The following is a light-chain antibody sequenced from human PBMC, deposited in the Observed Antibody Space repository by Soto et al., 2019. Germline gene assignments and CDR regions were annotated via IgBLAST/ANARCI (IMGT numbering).Light chain of an antibody. CDR1: SSNIGNNA. V-gene: IGLV1-36*01. J-gene: IGLJ1*01. CDR2: YDN. Sequence: QSALTQPPSVSEAPRQRVTISCSGSSSNIGNNAVNWYQQLPGQAPKIVIYYDNLLTSGVSDRFSGSKSGISASLAISDLQSDDEADYYCASWDDSLNAYVFGPGTKAPS. CDR3: ASWDDSLNAYV.